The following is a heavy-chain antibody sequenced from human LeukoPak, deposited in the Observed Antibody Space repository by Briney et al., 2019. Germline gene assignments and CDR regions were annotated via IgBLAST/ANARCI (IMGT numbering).Heavy chain of an antibody. CDR1: GGSISSGSYY. V-gene: IGHV4-61*02. CDR2: MYTSGGT. D-gene: IGHD3-16*01. Sequence: SEALSLTCTVSGGSISSGSYYWSWIRQPAGKGLEWIGRMYTSGGTNYNPSLKSRVTISVDTSKNQFSLNLSSVTAADTAVYYCARGASSSSAIGYYYYYMDVWGKGTTVTVSS. J-gene: IGHJ6*03. CDR3: ARGASSSSAIGYYYYYMDV.